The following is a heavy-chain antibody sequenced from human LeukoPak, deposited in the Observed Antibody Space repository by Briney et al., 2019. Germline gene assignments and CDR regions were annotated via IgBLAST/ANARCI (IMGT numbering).Heavy chain of an antibody. CDR2: INHSGST. CDR3: ARSPHYDFWSGYFP. V-gene: IGHV4-34*01. D-gene: IGHD3-3*01. CDR1: GGSFSGYY. Sequence: SETLSLTCAVYGGSFSGYYWSWIRQPPGKGLEWIGEINHSGSTNYNPSLKSRVTVSVDTSKNQFSLKVSSVTAADTAVYYCARSPHYDFWSGYFPWGQGTLVTVSS. J-gene: IGHJ5*02.